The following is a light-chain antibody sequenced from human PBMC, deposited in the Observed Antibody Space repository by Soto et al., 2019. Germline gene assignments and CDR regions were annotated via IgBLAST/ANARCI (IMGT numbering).Light chain of an antibody. J-gene: IGKJ3*01. V-gene: IGKV1-39*01. CDR2: AAS. CDR1: QNINTY. Sequence: DIQMTQSPSSLSASVGDRVTITCRASQNINTYLNWYQQKPGKAPKLLIYAASNLQSGVPSRFSGRGSGTDFALTISSLQPEDFATYYCQQSYSFPPFTFGPGTKVDI. CDR3: QQSYSFPPFT.